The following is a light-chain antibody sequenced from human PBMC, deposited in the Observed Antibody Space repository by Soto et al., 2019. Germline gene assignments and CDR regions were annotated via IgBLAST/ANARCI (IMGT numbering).Light chain of an antibody. CDR3: SSYTSSSTPYVV. Sequence: QSALTQPASVSGSPGQSITISCTGTSSDVGGYNYVSWYQQHPGKAPKLMIYDVRNRPSGVSNRFSGSKSGNTASLTISGLQAEDEADYYCSSYTSSSTPYVVFGGGTKVTVL. CDR2: DVR. CDR1: SSDVGGYNY. J-gene: IGLJ2*01. V-gene: IGLV2-14*01.